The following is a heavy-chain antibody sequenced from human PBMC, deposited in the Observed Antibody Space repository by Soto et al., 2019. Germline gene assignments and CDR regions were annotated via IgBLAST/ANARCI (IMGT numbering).Heavy chain of an antibody. D-gene: IGHD3-3*01. Sequence: QVQLVQSGAEVKSPGASVNVSCKAFGNTFTSYYIHWVRQAPGQGLEWMGIINPSVGSTTYAQKFQGRVTMTRDTSTSTVYMEVSSLRSEDAAVSYCARAPSSASGMDVWGQGTTVTVSS. J-gene: IGHJ6*02. CDR2: INPSVGST. V-gene: IGHV1-46*01. CDR3: ARAPSSASGMDV. CDR1: GNTFTSYY.